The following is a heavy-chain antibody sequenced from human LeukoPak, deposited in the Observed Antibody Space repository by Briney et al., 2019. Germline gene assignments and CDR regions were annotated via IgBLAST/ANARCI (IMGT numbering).Heavy chain of an antibody. CDR3: AKRNYDSSDYSLDY. V-gene: IGHV3-23*01. J-gene: IGHJ4*02. CDR1: GFSFSDYA. Sequence: PGGSLRLSCAASGFSFSDYAMSWVRQAPGKGLEWVSTVSGSGGSTYYADSVKGRFTISRDNSKNTLYLQMNSLRAEDTAVYYCAKRNYDSSDYSLDYWGQGTLVTVSS. D-gene: IGHD3-22*01. CDR2: VSGSGGST.